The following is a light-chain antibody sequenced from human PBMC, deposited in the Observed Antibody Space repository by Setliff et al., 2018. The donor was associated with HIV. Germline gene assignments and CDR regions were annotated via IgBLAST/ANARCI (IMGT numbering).Light chain of an antibody. Sequence: QSVLTQPASVSGSPGQSITISCTGTISDIGYYHSVSWYQQHPGKVPKLIIYEATKRPSGVSNRFSGSKSGNTASLTISGLQAEDEADYYCSSYATTGTVFGTGTKVTVL. V-gene: IGLV2-14*01. J-gene: IGLJ1*01. CDR3: SSYATTGTV. CDR2: EAT. CDR1: ISDIGYYHS.